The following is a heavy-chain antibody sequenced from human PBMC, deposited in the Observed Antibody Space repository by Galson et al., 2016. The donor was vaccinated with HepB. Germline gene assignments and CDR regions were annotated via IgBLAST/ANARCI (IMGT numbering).Heavy chain of an antibody. D-gene: IGHD6-13*01. CDR2: ISHDGSLK. J-gene: IGHJ5*02. CDR3: AKAMAAARTNWFDP. Sequence: SLRLSCADSGVTFRNYGMHWVRQAPGQGLEWVAIISHDGSLKFYADSVKGRFTISRDNSKNTLYLQMNSLRPEDTAIYYCAKAMAAARTNWFDPWGQGVLVTVSS. V-gene: IGHV3-30*18. CDR1: GVTFRNYG.